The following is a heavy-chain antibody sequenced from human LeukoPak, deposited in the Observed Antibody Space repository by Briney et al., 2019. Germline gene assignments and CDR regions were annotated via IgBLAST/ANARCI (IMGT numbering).Heavy chain of an antibody. CDR3: ARAVDKGTGYYMDF. J-gene: IGHJ4*02. CDR1: GFTFSHHG. CDR2: ILFDGSKK. V-gene: IGHV3-30*02. D-gene: IGHD3-22*01. Sequence: AGSLRLSCAASGFTFSHHGMHWVRQAPGKGLEGVAFILFDGSKKYLVDSMKGRFTISRDNSKNAVSLQMNNLRTEDTAMYYCARAVDKGTGYYMDFWGQGTLVTVSS.